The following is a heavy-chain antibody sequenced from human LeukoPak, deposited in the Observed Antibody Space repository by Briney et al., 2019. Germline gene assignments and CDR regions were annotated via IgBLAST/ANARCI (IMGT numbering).Heavy chain of an antibody. Sequence: GGSLRLSCAASGFTFGSYAMSWVRQAPGKGLEWFSVISGSGDTTYYPDSVRGRFTISRDNSKNTVYLQMNSLRGEDTAIYYCAKEADSKGWYVDFWGQGTPVTLSS. CDR1: GFTFGSYA. CDR2: ISGSGDTT. V-gene: IGHV3-23*01. J-gene: IGHJ4*02. CDR3: AKEADSKGWYVDF. D-gene: IGHD3-22*01.